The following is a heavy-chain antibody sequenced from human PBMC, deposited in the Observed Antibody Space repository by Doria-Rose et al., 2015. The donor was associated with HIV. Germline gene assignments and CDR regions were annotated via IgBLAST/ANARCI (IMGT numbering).Heavy chain of an antibody. J-gene: IGHJ4*02. V-gene: IGHV4-59*01. D-gene: IGHD1-26*01. CDR3: ARVLSGTYDY. CDR2: IFYTGST. CDR1: GGSISHYY. Sequence: QVQLQESGPGLVKPSETLSLTCSVSGGSISHYYWSLIRQPPGKGLEYIGDIFYTGSTNYSTSLKSRVSISIDTSKNKFSLRLSSVTAADTAVYYCARVLSGTYDYWGQGTLVTVSS.